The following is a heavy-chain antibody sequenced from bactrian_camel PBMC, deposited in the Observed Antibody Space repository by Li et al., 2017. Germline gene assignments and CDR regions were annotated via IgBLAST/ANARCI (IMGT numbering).Heavy chain of an antibody. D-gene: IGHD3*01. CDR2: IDKGGSIT. CDR3: AAGGGDDCYSGSWV. Sequence: DVQLVESGGGLVQPGGSLRLSCALSGFTFGHVDMSWVRQAPGKGLEWVSTIDKGGSITRYADSVKGRFTTSRDNAKNTVYLQMNSLKPEDTAVYVCAAGGGDDCYSGSWVRGQGTQVTVS. J-gene: IGHJ4*01. CDR1: GFTFGHVD. V-gene: IGHV3S40*01.